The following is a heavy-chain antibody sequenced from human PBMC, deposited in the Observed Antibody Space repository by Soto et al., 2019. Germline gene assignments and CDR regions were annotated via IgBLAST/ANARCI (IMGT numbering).Heavy chain of an antibody. CDR2: ISAYNGNT. Sequence: ASVKVSCKASGYTFTSYGISWVRQAPGQGLEWMGWISAYNGNTNYAQKLQGRVTMTTDTSTSTAYMELRSLRSDDTAVYYCARRTGTSRYYYYYYMDVWGKGTTVTVSS. CDR1: GYTFTSYG. CDR3: ARRTGTSRYYYYYYMDV. J-gene: IGHJ6*03. V-gene: IGHV1-18*01. D-gene: IGHD1-1*01.